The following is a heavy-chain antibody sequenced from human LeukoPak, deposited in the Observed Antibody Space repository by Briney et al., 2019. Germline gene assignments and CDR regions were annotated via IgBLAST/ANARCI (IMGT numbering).Heavy chain of an antibody. CDR2: IRNDGSKE. Sequence: PGGSLRLSCAASGFTFSTYGMQWVRQAPGSGLEGVAFIRNDGSKEYYADYVKGRFTISRDNSKNTLYLQMNSLRAEDTAVYYCAKTGNFGGDDYWGQGTLVTVSS. CDR1: GFTFSTYG. J-gene: IGHJ4*02. CDR3: AKTGNFGGDDY. V-gene: IGHV3-30*02. D-gene: IGHD3-10*01.